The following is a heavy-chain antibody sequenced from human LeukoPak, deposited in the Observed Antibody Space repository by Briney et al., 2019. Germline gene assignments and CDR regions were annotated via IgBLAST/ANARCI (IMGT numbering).Heavy chain of an antibody. CDR1: GGSTSSYY. CDR2: IYYSGST. CDR3: ARAPYGDYVDY. J-gene: IGHJ4*02. D-gene: IGHD4-17*01. Sequence: ASETLSLTCTVSGGSTSSYYWSWIRQPPGKGLEWIGCIYYSGSTNYNPSLKSRVSISVGTSKNQFSLKLSSVTAADTAVYYCARAPYGDYVDYWGQGTLVTVSS. V-gene: IGHV4-59*01.